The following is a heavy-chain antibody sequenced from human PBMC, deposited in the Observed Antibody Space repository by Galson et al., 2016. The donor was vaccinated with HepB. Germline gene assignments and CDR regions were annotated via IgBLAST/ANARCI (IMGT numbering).Heavy chain of an antibody. D-gene: IGHD1-26*01. V-gene: IGHV3-30*18. Sequence: SLRLSCAAPGLTFRSYAFSWLRQAPGKGLEWVAVMSVDGSNKYYADSVKGRFIISRDNSKNTLCLQMNSLRAEDTAVYFCAKGHSQTYYYYYGMDVWGQGTTVTVSS. CDR1: GLTFRSYA. CDR2: MSVDGSNK. CDR3: AKGHSQTYYYYYGMDV. J-gene: IGHJ6*02.